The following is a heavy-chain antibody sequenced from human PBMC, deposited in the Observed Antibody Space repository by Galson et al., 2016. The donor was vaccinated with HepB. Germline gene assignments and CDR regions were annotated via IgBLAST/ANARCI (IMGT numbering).Heavy chain of an antibody. CDR2: IYYSGST. CDR1: GGSISGYY. Sequence: ETLSLTCTVSGGSISGYYWSWIRQPPGKGLEWIGYIYYSGSTNYSPSLKSRVTISVDTSKNQFSLKLSSVTAADTAVYYCARDGRADYDFWSGYSNWFDPWGQGTLVTVSS. J-gene: IGHJ5*02. D-gene: IGHD3-3*01. V-gene: IGHV4-59*01. CDR3: ARDGRADYDFWSGYSNWFDP.